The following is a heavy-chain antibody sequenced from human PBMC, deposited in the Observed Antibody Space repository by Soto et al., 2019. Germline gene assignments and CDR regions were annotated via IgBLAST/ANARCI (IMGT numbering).Heavy chain of an antibody. CDR1: GGSCSGYY. V-gene: IGHV4-59*01. J-gene: IGHJ6*02. CDR3: ARDLWGYCGTDCYPLDV. CDR2: MYNTGST. Sequence: SETLSLTCTVPGGSCSGYYWSWIRQPPGKGLEWIGYMYNTGSTVYNPSFKSRVTISVDTSKNQFSLKLNSVTAADTAVYYCARDLWGYCGTDCYPLDVWGQGTTVTVS. D-gene: IGHD2-21*02.